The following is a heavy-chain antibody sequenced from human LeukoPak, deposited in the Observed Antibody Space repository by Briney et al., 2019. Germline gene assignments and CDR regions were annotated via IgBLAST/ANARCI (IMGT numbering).Heavy chain of an antibody. J-gene: IGHJ6*03. CDR3: AREGAYCSSTSCFPWDYYYYYYMDV. D-gene: IGHD2-2*01. V-gene: IGHV4-4*07. Sequence: SETLSLTCTVSGGSISSYYWSWVRQPAGKGLEWIGRIYTSGSTNYNPSLKSRVTMSVDTSKNQFSLKLSSVTAADTAVYYCAREGAYCSSTSCFPWDYYYYYYMDVWGKGTTVTISS. CDR1: GGSISSYY. CDR2: IYTSGST.